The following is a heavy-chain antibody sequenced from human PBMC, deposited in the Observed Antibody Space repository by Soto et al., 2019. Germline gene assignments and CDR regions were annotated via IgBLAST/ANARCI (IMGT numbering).Heavy chain of an antibody. J-gene: IGHJ4*02. D-gene: IGHD3-9*01. CDR3: ARRRYDILTGYYSAPDY. CDR2: INHSGST. CDR1: GGSFSGYY. Sequence: QVQLQQWGAGLLKPSETLSLTCAVYGGSFSGYYWSWIRQPPGKGLEWIGEINHSGSTNYNPSLKSRVTISVETSKNPFSLKLSSVTAADTAVYYCARRRYDILTGYYSAPDYWGQGTLVTVSS. V-gene: IGHV4-34*01.